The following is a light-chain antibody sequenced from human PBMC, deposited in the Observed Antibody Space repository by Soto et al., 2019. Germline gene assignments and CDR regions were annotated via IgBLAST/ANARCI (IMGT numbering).Light chain of an antibody. CDR2: EVS. Sequence: QSVLTQPASVSGSPGQSITISCTGTSSDVGGYNYVSWYQQHPGKAPKLMIYEVSNRPSGVSNRFSASKSGNTASLTISGLQAEDEADYYCSSYTRSTKVVFGTGTKVTVL. CDR1: SSDVGGYNY. V-gene: IGLV2-14*01. J-gene: IGLJ1*01. CDR3: SSYTRSTKVV.